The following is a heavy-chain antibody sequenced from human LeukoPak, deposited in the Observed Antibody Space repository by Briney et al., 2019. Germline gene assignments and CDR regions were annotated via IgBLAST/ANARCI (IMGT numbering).Heavy chain of an antibody. J-gene: IGHJ3*02. V-gene: IGHV3-66*01. D-gene: IGHD6-13*01. CDR3: ARDSWYSSSSYAFDI. CDR2: IYSGGST. Sequence: GGSLRLSCAASGFTVSSNYMSWVRQAPGKGLEWVSVIYSGGSTYYADSVKGRFTISRDNSKNTLYLQMNSLRAEDTAVYYCARDSWYSSSSYAFDIWGQGTMVTVSS. CDR1: GFTVSSNY.